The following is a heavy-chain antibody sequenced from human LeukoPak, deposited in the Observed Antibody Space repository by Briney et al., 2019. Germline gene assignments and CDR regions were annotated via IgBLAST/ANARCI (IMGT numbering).Heavy chain of an antibody. CDR1: GGSISSYY. V-gene: IGHV4-59*01. Sequence: SETLSLTCTVSGGSISSYYWSWIRQPPGKGLEWIGYIYYSGRTNYNPSLKSRVTISVDTSKNQFSLKLSSVTAADTAVYYCAIARRTTVTTLWFDPWGQGTLVTVSS. CDR3: AIARRTTVTTLWFDP. D-gene: IGHD4-17*01. CDR2: IYYSGRT. J-gene: IGHJ5*02.